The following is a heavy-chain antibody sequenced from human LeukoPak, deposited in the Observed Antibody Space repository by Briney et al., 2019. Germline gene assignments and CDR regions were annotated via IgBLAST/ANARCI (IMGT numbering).Heavy chain of an antibody. CDR3: ARDRLSLGAFDI. CDR1: GGSILRYY. D-gene: IGHD7-27*01. CDR2: VYDSGNTGIT. V-gene: IGHV4-59*01. Sequence: SETLSLTCTVSGGSILRYYWSWIRQPPGKGLEWIGFVYDSGNTGITDYNPSLKSRATISIDKSNIQFSLKLTSVTTADTAVYHCARDRLSLGAFDIWGQGTMVTVSS. J-gene: IGHJ3*02.